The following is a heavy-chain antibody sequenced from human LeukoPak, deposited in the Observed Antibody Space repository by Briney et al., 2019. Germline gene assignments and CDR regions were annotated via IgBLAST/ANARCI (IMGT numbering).Heavy chain of an antibody. V-gene: IGHV1-18*01. J-gene: IGHJ4*02. CDR2: ISTYNGNT. CDR3: AKDRWRDGSSSFDN. CDR1: GYTFSSYS. D-gene: IGHD6-6*01. Sequence: ASVKVSCKASGYTFSSYSINWVRQAPGQGLEWMGWISTYNGNTNYAQKLQGRVTMTTDTSTSTDYMELRSLRSDDTAVYYCAKDRWRDGSSSFDNWGQGTLVTVSS.